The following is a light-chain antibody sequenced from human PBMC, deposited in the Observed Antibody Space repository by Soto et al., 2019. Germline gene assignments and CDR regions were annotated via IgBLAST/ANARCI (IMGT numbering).Light chain of an antibody. CDR3: QQCNTYPLT. CDR1: QSISDL. V-gene: IGKV1-5*03. CDR2: KAS. Sequence: DIQMTQSPSTLSASVGDRVTIACRASQSISDLLAWDQQKPGKAPKLLIYKASGLESGVPSRFSGSGSGTEFTLTISSLQPDDFATYYCQQCNTYPLTFGGGTKVEIK. J-gene: IGKJ4*01.